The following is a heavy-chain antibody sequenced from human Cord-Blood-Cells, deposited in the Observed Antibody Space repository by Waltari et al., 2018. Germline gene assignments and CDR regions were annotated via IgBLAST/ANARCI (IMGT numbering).Heavy chain of an antibody. V-gene: IGHV4-34*01. CDR2: INHSGST. J-gene: IGHJ4*02. CDR1: GGSFSGYY. D-gene: IGHD3-22*01. Sequence: QVQLQQWGAGLLKPSETLSLTCAVYGGSFSGYYWSWIRQPPGKGLEWIGEINHSGSTNHNPSLKSRVTISGDTSKNQFSLKLSSVTAADTAVYYCASTLYDSSGYYYDYWGQGTLVTVSS. CDR3: ASTLYDSSGYYYDY.